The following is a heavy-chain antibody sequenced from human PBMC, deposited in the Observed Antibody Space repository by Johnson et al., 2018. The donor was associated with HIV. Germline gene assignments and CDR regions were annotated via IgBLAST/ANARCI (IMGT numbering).Heavy chain of an antibody. J-gene: IGHJ3*02. CDR1: GFSFDDYA. V-gene: IGHV3-30-3*01. CDR3: ARDRFGAFDYDPGAFDI. CDR2: ISYDGSNK. D-gene: IGHD4/OR15-4a*01. Sequence: VQLVESGGGVVQPGRSLRLSCAASGFSFDDYAMHWVRQAPGKGLEWVAVISYDGSNKYYADSVKGRFTISRDNSKNTLYLQMNSLRAEDTAVYYCARDRFGAFDYDPGAFDIWGQGTMVTVSS.